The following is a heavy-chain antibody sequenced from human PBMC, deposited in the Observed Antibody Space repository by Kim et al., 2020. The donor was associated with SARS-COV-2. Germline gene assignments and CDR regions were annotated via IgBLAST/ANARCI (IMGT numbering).Heavy chain of an antibody. CDR1: GYSFTSHW. D-gene: IGHD4-17*01. V-gene: IGHV5-10-1*01. J-gene: IGHJ4*02. CDR3: ARGSDYDY. CDR2: IDIRDSYT. Sequence: GESLKISCKGSGYSFTSHWITWVRQMPGKGLEWMGRIDIRDSYTTYSPSFQGHVTISADKSISTAYLQWTSLKAADNAIYYCARGSDYDYWGQGTLVTVSS.